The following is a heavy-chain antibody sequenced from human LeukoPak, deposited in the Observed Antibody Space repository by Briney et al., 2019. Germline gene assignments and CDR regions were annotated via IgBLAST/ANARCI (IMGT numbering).Heavy chain of an antibody. CDR1: GGSISSGSYY. V-gene: IGHV4-61*02. CDR3: ARDYGAHDWFDP. J-gene: IGHJ5*02. CDR2: IYTSGST. Sequence: PSETLSLTCTVSGGSISSGSYYWSWIRQPAGKGLEWIGRIYTSGSTNYNPSLKSRVTISVDTSKNQFSLKLSSVTAADTAVYYCARDYGAHDWFDPWGQGTLVTVSS. D-gene: IGHD4-17*01.